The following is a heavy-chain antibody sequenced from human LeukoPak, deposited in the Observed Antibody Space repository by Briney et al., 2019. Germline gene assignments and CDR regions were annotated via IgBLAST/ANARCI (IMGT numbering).Heavy chain of an antibody. J-gene: IGHJ4*02. CDR3: AKDSPYYYDSSGYYPDY. CDR1: GFTFSIYA. Sequence: QAGGSLRLSCAAYGFTFSIYAMSWVRQAPGKGLEWVSAISGSGGSTYYADSVKGRFTISRDNSKNTLYLQMNSLRAEDTAVYYCAKDSPYYYDSSGYYPDYWGQGTLVTVSS. D-gene: IGHD3-22*01. V-gene: IGHV3-23*01. CDR2: ISGSGGST.